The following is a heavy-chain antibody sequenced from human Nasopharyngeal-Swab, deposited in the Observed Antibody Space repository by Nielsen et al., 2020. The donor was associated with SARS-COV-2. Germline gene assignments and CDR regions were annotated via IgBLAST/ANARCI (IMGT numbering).Heavy chain of an antibody. CDR3: ARDRTDYDILTGWSYYGMDV. Sequence: WSGQRPWKRLAWVGYIYYSGSTYYNPSLKSRVTISVDTSKNQFSLKLSSVTAADTAVYYCARDRTDYDILTGWSYYGMDVWGQGTTVTVSS. D-gene: IGHD3-9*01. V-gene: IGHV4-31*02. J-gene: IGHJ6*02. CDR2: IYYSGST.